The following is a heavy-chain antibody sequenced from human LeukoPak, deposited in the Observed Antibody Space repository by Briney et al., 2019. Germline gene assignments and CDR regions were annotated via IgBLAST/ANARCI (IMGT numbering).Heavy chain of an antibody. Sequence: GGSLRLSCAASGFTFSSYAMHWVRQAPGKGLEWVALISYDGTNKFYGDSVKGRFTISRDNSKNTLYLQVNSLRAEDTAVYYCARDLTGWGESSGYSDYWGQGTLVTVSS. CDR2: ISYDGTNK. V-gene: IGHV3-30*01. D-gene: IGHD3-22*01. CDR1: GFTFSSYA. CDR3: ARDLTGWGESSGYSDY. J-gene: IGHJ4*02.